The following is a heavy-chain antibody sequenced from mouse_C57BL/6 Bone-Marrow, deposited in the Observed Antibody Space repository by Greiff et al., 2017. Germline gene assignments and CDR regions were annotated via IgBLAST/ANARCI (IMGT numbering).Heavy chain of an antibody. Sequence: QVQLQQPGAELVRPGTSVKLSCKASGYTFTSYWMHWVTQRPGQGLEWIGVIDPSDSYTNYNQKFRGKATLTVDTSSSTAYMQLSSLTSEDSAVYYCGLDSSGPWFAYWGQGTLVTVSA. CDR1: GYTFTSYW. CDR2: IDPSDSYT. D-gene: IGHD3-2*02. J-gene: IGHJ3*01. CDR3: GLDSSGPWFAY. V-gene: IGHV1-59*01.